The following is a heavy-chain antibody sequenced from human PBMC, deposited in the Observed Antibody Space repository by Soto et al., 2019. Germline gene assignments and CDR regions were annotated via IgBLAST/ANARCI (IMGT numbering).Heavy chain of an antibody. Sequence: QVQLQESGPGLVKPSQTLSLTCTVSGGSISSGGYYWSWIRQHPGKGLEWIGYIYYSGSTYYHPSLKSRVTISVDTSKNQFSLKLSSVTAADTAVYYCARVVATIGHDAYYFDYWGQGTLVTVSS. V-gene: IGHV4-31*03. D-gene: IGHD5-12*01. CDR1: GGSISSGGYY. CDR3: ARVVATIGHDAYYFDY. J-gene: IGHJ4*02. CDR2: IYYSGST.